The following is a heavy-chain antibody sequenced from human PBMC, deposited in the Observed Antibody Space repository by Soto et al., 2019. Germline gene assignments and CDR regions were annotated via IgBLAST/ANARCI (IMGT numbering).Heavy chain of an antibody. D-gene: IGHD3-10*01. J-gene: IGHJ4*02. CDR1: DGSLSPNY. V-gene: IGHV4-59*12. Sequence: TSETLSLTCTVSDGSLSPNYWSWIRQPPGKGLEWIGEIYYAGTTTYNPSLQSRVTISLDTSKNQFSLNLSSVTAADTAVYYCARDQNGSGNYYTRYFDYWGQGTLVTVSS. CDR2: IYYAGTT. CDR3: ARDQNGSGNYYTRYFDY.